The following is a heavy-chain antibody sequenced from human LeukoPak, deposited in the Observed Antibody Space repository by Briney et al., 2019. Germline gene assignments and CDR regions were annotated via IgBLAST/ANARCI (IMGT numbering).Heavy chain of an antibody. CDR3: ARAARDPYSSSRRWFDP. V-gene: IGHV4-59*11. Sequence: SETLSLTWTVSGGSISSHYWSWIRQPPGKGLEWIGYIYYSGSTNYNPSLESRVTISVDTSKNQFSLKLSSVTAADTAVYYCARAARDPYSSSRRWFDPWGQGTLVTVSS. J-gene: IGHJ5*02. D-gene: IGHD6-13*01. CDR1: GGSISSHY. CDR2: IYYSGST.